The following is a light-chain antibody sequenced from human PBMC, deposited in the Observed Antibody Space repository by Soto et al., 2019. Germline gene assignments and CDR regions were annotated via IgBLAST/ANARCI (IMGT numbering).Light chain of an antibody. V-gene: IGKV3-15*01. CDR2: GAS. CDR3: QQYDTWPHT. CDR1: QSVSNN. Sequence: EIVMTQSPATLSVSPGERATLSCRASQSVSNNLAWYHQKPGQAPRLLVYGASTRATGMPARFSGSGSGTEFTLTISSLQSEDFAVYYCQQYDTWPHTFGQGTKVEIK. J-gene: IGKJ1*01.